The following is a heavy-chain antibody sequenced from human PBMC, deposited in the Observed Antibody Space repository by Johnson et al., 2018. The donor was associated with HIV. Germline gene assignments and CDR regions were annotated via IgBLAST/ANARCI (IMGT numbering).Heavy chain of an antibody. CDR3: AREATYFYDTSASPYAFDI. CDR1: GFTFSDYG. J-gene: IGHJ3*02. V-gene: IGHV3-7*01. D-gene: IGHD3-22*01. Sequence: VQLVESGGGVVQPGRSLRLSCAASGFTFSDYGIHWVRQAPGKGLEWVANIKQDGSEKYYLDSLKGRFTISRDNAKNSLYLQINSLRAEDTAVYYCAREATYFYDTSASPYAFDIWGQGTMVTVSS. CDR2: IKQDGSEK.